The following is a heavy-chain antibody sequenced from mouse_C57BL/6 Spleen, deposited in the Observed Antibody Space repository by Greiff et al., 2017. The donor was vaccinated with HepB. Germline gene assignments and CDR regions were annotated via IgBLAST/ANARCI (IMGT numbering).Heavy chain of an antibody. Sequence: VQLQQSGAELVKPGASVKLSCKASGYTFTSYWMQWVKQRPGQGLEWIGEIDPSDSYTNYNQKFKGKATLTVDTSSSTAYMQLSSLTSEDSAVYYCARQGMDYWGQGTSVTVSS. J-gene: IGHJ4*01. V-gene: IGHV1-50*01. CDR3: ARQGMDY. CDR1: GYTFTSYW. CDR2: IDPSDSYT.